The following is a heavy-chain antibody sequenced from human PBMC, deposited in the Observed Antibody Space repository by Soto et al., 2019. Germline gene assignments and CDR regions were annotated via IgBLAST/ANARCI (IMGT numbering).Heavy chain of an antibody. CDR1: GGTFSSYT. CDR3: ARALSTSYYYYYMDV. D-gene: IGHD3-16*01. V-gene: IGHV1-69*02. Sequence: SVKVSCKASGGTFSSYTISWVRQAPGQGLEWMGRIIPILGIANYAQKFQGRVTITADKSTSTAYMELSSLRSEDTAVYYCARALSTSYYYYYMDVWGKGTTVTVSS. CDR2: IIPILGIA. J-gene: IGHJ6*03.